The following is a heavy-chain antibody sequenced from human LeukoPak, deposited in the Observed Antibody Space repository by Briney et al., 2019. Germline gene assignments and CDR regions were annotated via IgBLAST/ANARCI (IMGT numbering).Heavy chain of an antibody. CDR3: ARDTFYSETGSFEDWFDP. V-gene: IGHV4-59*01. J-gene: IGHJ5*02. CDR2: AHYSRNT. CDR1: GGSISTYY. D-gene: IGHD3-10*01. Sequence: SETLSLTCTVSGGSISTYYWSWIRQPPGKGLEWIGHAHYSRNTNSNPSLKSRITMSVDTSKNQFSLKLSSVTAADTAVYFCARDTFYSETGSFEDWFDPWGQGTLVTVSS.